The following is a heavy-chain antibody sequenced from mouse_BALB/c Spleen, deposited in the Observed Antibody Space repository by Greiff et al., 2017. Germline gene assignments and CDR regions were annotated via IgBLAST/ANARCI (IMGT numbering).Heavy chain of an antibody. CDR1: GYSITSDYA. CDR3: ARSGPSYYYAMDY. D-gene: IGHD3-1*01. J-gene: IGHJ4*01. Sequence: EVKLQESGPGLVKPSQSLSLTCTVTGYSITSDYAWNWIRQFPGNKLEWMGYISYSGSTSYNPSLKSRISITRDTSKNQFFLQLNSVTTEDTATYYCARSGPSYYYAMDYWGQGTSVTVSS. CDR2: ISYSGST. V-gene: IGHV3-2*02.